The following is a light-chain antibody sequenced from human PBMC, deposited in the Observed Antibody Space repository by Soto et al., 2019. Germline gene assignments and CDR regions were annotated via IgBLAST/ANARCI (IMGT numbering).Light chain of an antibody. J-gene: IGKJ1*01. CDR1: QSVSSY. V-gene: IGKV3-20*01. CDR3: QQYGSSSWT. CDR2: DAS. Sequence: EIVLTQSPGTVSLSPGERATLSCRASQSVSSYLAWYQQKPGQAPRLLIYDASNRATGIPARFSGSGSGTDFTLTISRLEPEDFAVYYCQQYGSSSWTFGQGTRWIS.